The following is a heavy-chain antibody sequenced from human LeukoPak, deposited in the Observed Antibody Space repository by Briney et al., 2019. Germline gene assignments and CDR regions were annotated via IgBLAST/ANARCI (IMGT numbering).Heavy chain of an antibody. V-gene: IGHV3-21*01. J-gene: IGHJ6*02. CDR3: ARDVCSSGGGSCYGYYYYGMDV. D-gene: IGHD2-15*01. CDR1: GFTFSSYS. Sequence: PGGSLRLSCAASGFTFSSYSMNWVRQAPGKGLEWVSSISSSSSYIYYADSVKGRFTISRDNARNSLYLQMNSLRAEDTAVYYCARDVCSSGGGSCYGYYYYGMDVWGQGTTVTVSS. CDR2: ISSSSSYI.